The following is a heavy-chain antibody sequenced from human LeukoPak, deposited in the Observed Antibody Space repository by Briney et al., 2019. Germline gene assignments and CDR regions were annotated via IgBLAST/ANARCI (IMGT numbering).Heavy chain of an antibody. D-gene: IGHD6-19*01. CDR3: ARVSAVAANYYYYMDV. CDR2: IYTSGST. CDR1: GGSISSYY. J-gene: IGHJ6*03. Sequence: PSETLSLTCTVSGGSISSYYWSWIRQPAGKGLEWIGRIYTSGSTNYNPSLKSRVTMSVDTSKNQFSLKLSSVTAADTAVYYCARVSAVAANYYYYMDVWGKGTTVTVSS. V-gene: IGHV4-4*07.